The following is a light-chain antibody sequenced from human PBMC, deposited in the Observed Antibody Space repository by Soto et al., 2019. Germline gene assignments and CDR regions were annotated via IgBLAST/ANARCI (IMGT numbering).Light chain of an antibody. CDR3: QLGGT. CDR2: DAS. CDR1: QSVSHN. J-gene: IGKJ5*01. V-gene: IGKV3-11*01. Sequence: EIVLTQSPATLSLSPGERATVSCRASQSVSHNLGWYQQKAGQAPRLLIYDASNRATGIPARFSGSGSGTDFTLTISSLEPEDFAVYYCQLGGTFGQGTRLEIK.